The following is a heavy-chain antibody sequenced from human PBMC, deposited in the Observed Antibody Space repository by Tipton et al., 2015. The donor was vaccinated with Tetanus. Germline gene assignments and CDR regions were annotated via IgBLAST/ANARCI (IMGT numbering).Heavy chain of an antibody. D-gene: IGHD3-22*01. Sequence: QLVQSGAEVKKPGASVKVSCKASGYTFTGYYIYWVRQAPGQGLEWMGWIDPNSGGAVYAQKFQGRVSMTRDTSISTAFMELRSLRSDDTAVYYCARDRGDYIFYGMDVWGPGTTVTVS. J-gene: IGHJ6*02. CDR2: IDPNSGGA. CDR1: GYTFTGYY. CDR3: ARDRGDYIFYGMDV. V-gene: IGHV1-2*02.